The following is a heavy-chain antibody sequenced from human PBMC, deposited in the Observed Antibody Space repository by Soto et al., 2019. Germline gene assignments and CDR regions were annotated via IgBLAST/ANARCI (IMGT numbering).Heavy chain of an antibody. CDR1: GDPFISYA. J-gene: IGHJ6*02. CDR2: IIPIFGTA. CDR3: ARDRVPEQYYYYGMDV. D-gene: IGHD2-2*01. V-gene: IGHV1-69*01. Sequence: SVKVACNASGDPFISYAIIWVRQAPGQGLEWMGGIIPIFGTANYAQKFQGRVTITADESTSTAYMELSSLRSEDTAVYYCARDRVPEQYYYYGMDVWGQGTTVTVSS.